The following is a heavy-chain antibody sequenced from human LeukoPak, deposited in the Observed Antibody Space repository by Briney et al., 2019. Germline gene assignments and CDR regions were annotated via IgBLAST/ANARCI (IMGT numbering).Heavy chain of an antibody. CDR3: AKEGSTTFREDFDC. D-gene: IGHD3-16*01. J-gene: IGHJ4*02. CDR1: GFTFSSYG. CDR2: ASSDGDTT. Sequence: GGSLRLSCAASGFTFSSYGMHWVRQVPGEGLEWVAVASSDGDTTYYADSVKGRFTISKDNSRNTLYLQMNSLRAEDTAVYYCAKEGSTTFREDFDCWGQGTLVTVSS. V-gene: IGHV3-30*18.